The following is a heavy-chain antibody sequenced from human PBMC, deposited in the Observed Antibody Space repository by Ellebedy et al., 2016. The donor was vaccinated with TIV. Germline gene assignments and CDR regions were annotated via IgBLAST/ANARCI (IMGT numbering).Heavy chain of an antibody. CDR2: LSANGIST. Sequence: GESLKISCAASGFALSSYAMTWVRQAPGRGLEWVTSLSANGISTYSAESVRGRFTISRDTSENTLYLQMKNLRVDDTARYYCAKDIQHLIQLVGYFDHWGQGTPFTVSS. D-gene: IGHD5-18*01. CDR3: AKDIQHLIQLVGYFDH. CDR1: GFALSSYA. V-gene: IGHV3-23*01. J-gene: IGHJ4*02.